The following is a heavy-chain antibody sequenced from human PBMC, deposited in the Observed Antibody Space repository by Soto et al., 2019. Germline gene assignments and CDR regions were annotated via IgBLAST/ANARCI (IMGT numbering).Heavy chain of an antibody. Sequence: QVQLVESGGGVVQPGRSLRLSCAASGFTFSSYAMHWVRQAPGKGLEWVAVISYDGSNKYYADSVKGRFTISRDNSKNTLYLQMNSLRAEDTAVYYCARDLYYYDSSGYYSPGDYYYYYGMDVW. CDR3: ARDLYYYDSSGYYSPGDYYYYYGMDV. V-gene: IGHV3-30-3*01. J-gene: IGHJ6*01. CDR2: ISYDGSNK. D-gene: IGHD3-22*01. CDR1: GFTFSSYA.